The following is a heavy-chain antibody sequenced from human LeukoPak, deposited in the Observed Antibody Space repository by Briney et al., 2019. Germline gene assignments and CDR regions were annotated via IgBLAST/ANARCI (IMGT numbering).Heavy chain of an antibody. D-gene: IGHD3-22*01. J-gene: IGHJ2*01. Sequence: PSETLSLTCAVAGFSVKSSYYWGWIRQPPGKGLEWIGYISYSGSTSYNSSFNSRVTISLETSKKQVSLKLNFVTAADTAVYFCARGVGSGGYYGSSHWHLDLWGRGILVTVPS. V-gene: IGHV4-59*02. CDR1: GFSVKSSYY. CDR2: ISYSGST. CDR3: ARGVGSGGYYGSSHWHLDL.